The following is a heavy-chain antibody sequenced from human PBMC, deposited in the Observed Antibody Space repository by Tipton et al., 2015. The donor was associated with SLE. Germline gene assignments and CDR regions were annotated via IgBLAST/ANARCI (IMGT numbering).Heavy chain of an antibody. V-gene: IGHV6-1*01. Sequence: GLVKPSQTLSLTCAISGDSVSSKSAAWNWIRQSPSRGLEWLGRTYYRSKWYNDYAVSVKSRITINPDTSKNQFSLQLHSVTPEDTAVYYCARDGGRGYSRGSGAFDYRGQGTLVTVSS. D-gene: IGHD6-13*01. CDR3: ARDGGRGYSRGSGAFDY. J-gene: IGHJ4*02. CDR2: TYYRSKWYN. CDR1: GDSVSSKSAA.